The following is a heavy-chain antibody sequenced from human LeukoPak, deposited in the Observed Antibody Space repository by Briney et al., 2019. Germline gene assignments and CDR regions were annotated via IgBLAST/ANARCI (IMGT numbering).Heavy chain of an antibody. CDR3: AKIAPLDYYYYMDV. V-gene: IGHV3-11*01. CDR1: GFTFSDYY. CDR2: ISSSGSTI. J-gene: IGHJ6*03. Sequence: GGSLRLSCAASGFTFSDYYMSWIPQAPGKGPEFVSYISSSGSTIYYADSVKGRFPISRDNAKNSLYLQMNSLRAEDTAVYYWAKIAPLDYYYYMDVWGKGNTVTVSS.